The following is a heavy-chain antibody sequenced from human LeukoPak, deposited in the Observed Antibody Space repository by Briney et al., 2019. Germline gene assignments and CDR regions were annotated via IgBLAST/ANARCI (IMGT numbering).Heavy chain of an antibody. Sequence: ASVKVSCKASGYTFTSYGISWVRQAPGQGLEWMGWISAYNGNTNYAQKLQGRVTMTRDTSTSTVYMELSSLRSEDTAVYYCARAGTRYCSSTSCPKTLKDWGQGTLVTVSS. CDR3: ARAGTRYCSSTSCPKTLKD. V-gene: IGHV1-18*01. CDR1: GYTFTSYG. CDR2: ISAYNGNT. J-gene: IGHJ4*02. D-gene: IGHD2-2*01.